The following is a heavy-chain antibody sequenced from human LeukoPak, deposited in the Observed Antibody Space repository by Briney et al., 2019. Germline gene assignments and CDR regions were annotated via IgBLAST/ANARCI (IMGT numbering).Heavy chain of an antibody. D-gene: IGHD2-2*01. J-gene: IGHJ4*02. CDR2: ISSSSSYT. Sequence: GGSLRLSCAAPGFTFSSYSMNWVRQAPGKGLEWVSSISSSSSYTYYADSVKGRFTISRDNAKNSLYLQMNSLRAEDTAVYYCARIPAAMPHWGQGTLVTVSS. CDR3: ARIPAAMPH. V-gene: IGHV3-21*01. CDR1: GFTFSSYS.